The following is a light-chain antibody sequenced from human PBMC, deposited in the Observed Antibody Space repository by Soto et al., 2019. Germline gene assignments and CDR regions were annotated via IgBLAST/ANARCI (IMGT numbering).Light chain of an antibody. V-gene: IGKV3-15*01. Sequence: IGMTQSPATLSVSPGERATLSCRASQSVSSTLAWYQQKPGQAPSLLIYGASTRATGIPARFSGSGSGTEFTLTISSLQSEDFAVYYCQQYNNWSITFGQGTRLEIK. CDR2: GAS. J-gene: IGKJ5*01. CDR3: QQYNNWSIT. CDR1: QSVSST.